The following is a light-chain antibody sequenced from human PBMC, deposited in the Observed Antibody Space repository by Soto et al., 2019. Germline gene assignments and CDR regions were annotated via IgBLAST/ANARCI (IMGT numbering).Light chain of an antibody. CDR3: QQRSNWQVT. CDR2: GAS. CDR1: QSVSSGH. V-gene: IGKV3D-20*02. Sequence: EIVLTQSPGTLSLSPGERASLSCRASQSVSSGHLAWYQQKPGQAPRLLIYGASNRATGIPARFSGSGSGTDFTLTISSLEPEDFAVYYCQQRSNWQVTFGQGTRLEIK. J-gene: IGKJ5*01.